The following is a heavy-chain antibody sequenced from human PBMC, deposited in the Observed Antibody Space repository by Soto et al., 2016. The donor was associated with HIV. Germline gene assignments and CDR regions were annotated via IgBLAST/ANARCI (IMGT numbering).Heavy chain of an antibody. CDR1: GLTFSSYG. J-gene: IGHJ4*02. D-gene: IGHD3-10*01. CDR3: ASSHYFGSENYYPAADY. V-gene: IGHV3-33*01. CDR2: IWHDGSNK. Sequence: QVQLVESGGGVVPPGRSLRLSCSASGLTFSSYGMHWLRQAPGEGLEWVAVIWHDGSNKYYVDSVKGRFTISRDNSKNTLYLQMNGLRAEDTAVYYCASSHYFGSENYYPAADYWGQGTLVTVSS.